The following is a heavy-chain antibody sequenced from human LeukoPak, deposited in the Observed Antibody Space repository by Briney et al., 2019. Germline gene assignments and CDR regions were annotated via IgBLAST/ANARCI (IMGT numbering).Heavy chain of an antibody. V-gene: IGHV3-7*01. J-gene: IGHJ4*02. Sequence: GGSLRLSCVASGFTFSSRDWMTWVRQAPGKGLEWVANIKQDGSEKYYVDSVKGRFTISRDNAKNSLYLQMNSLRAEDTAVYYCARTRLVDTALFWGQGTLVTVSS. CDR1: GFTFSSRDW. CDR2: IKQDGSEK. D-gene: IGHD5-18*01. CDR3: ARTRLVDTALF.